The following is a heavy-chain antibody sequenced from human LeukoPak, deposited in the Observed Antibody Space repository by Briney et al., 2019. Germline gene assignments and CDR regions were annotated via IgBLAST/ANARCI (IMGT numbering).Heavy chain of an antibody. CDR3: ARLYGNFQNYYDY. CDR2: IYYSGST. D-gene: IGHD1-7*01. Sequence: SGTLSLTCTVSGGAISSISYYWGWTRQPPGKGREWIGHIYYSGSTFYNPSLKSRVTISVDTSKNQFSLKLRSVTAADTAMFYCARLYGNFQNYYDYWGQGTLVAVSS. CDR1: GGAISSISYY. V-gene: IGHV4-39*07. J-gene: IGHJ4*02.